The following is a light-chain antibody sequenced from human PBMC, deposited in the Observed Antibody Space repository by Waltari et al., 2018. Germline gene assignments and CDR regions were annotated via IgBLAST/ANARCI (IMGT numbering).Light chain of an antibody. J-gene: IGKJ2*01. CDR2: GAS. CDR1: QSIARN. V-gene: IGKV3-15*01. CDR3: QQYNNWRT. Sequence: EVLMTQSPATLSVSPGERATLSCRASQSIARNLAWYQQKPGLAPRLLIYGASTRATGVPDRFSGSGSGTEFTLTISSLQSEDFAVYYCQQYNNWRTFGQGTKVEIK.